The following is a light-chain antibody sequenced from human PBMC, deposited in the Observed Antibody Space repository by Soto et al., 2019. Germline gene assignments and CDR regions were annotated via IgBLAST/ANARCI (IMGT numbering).Light chain of an antibody. CDR2: EGS. CDR1: SSDVGSYNL. J-gene: IGLJ3*02. CDR3: CSYAGSSTRNWV. Sequence: QSALTQPASVSGSPGQSITISCTGTSSDVGSYNLVSWYQQHPGKAPKLMIYEGSKRPSGVSNRFSGSKSGNTASLTISGLQAEDEADYYCCSYAGSSTRNWVFSGGTKLTVL. V-gene: IGLV2-23*01.